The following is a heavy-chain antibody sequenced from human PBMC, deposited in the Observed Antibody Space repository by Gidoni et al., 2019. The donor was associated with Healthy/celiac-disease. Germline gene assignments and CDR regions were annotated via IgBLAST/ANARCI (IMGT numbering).Heavy chain of an antibody. CDR1: GFTFSSYA. CDR2: ISSNGGST. D-gene: IGHD3-10*01. CDR3: ARAPVTMVRGALDY. V-gene: IGHV3-64*01. Sequence: EVQLVESGGGLVQPGGSLRLSCAASGFTFSSYAMHWVRQAPGKGLEYVSAISSNGGSTYYANSVKGRFTISRDNSKNTLYLQMGSLRAEDMAVYYCARAPVTMVRGALDYWGQGTLVTVSS. J-gene: IGHJ4*02.